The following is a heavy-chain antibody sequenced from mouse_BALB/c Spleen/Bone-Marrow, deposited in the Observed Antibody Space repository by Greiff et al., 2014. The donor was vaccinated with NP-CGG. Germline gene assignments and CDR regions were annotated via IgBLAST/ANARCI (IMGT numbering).Heavy chain of an antibody. CDR2: INPSNGDT. D-gene: IGHD2-10*01. CDR1: GYTFTSYY. Sequence: VQLQQSGAELVKPGASAKLSCKASGYTFTSYYLYWVKQRPGQGLEWIGEINPSNGDTNFNERFKSKASLTVDKSSSTAYMQLNSLTSEDSAVYYCTRRSLLSDYYSMDYWGQGTSVTVSS. J-gene: IGHJ4*01. V-gene: IGHV1S81*02. CDR3: TRRSLLSDYYSMDY.